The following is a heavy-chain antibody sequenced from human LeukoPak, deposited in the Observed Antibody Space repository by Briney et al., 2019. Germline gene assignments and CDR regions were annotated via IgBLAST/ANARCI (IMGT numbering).Heavy chain of an antibody. CDR2: IIPIFGTA. Sequence: SVKVSCKASGGTFSSYAISWVRQAPGQGLEWMGGIIPIFGTANYAQKFQGRVTITADESTSTAYMELSSLRSEDTAVYYCARAFLGITGTTTPHGFDPWGQGTLVTVSS. CDR3: ARAFLGITGTTTPHGFDP. D-gene: IGHD1-14*01. V-gene: IGHV1-69*13. J-gene: IGHJ5*02. CDR1: GGTFSSYA.